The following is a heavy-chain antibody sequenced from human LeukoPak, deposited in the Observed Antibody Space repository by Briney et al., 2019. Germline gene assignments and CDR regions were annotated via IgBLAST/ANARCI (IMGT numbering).Heavy chain of an antibody. V-gene: IGHV3-23*01. J-gene: IGHJ4*02. CDR3: AKDDAWLRFGE. D-gene: IGHD3-10*01. CDR1: GFTFSSYA. Sequence: GGSLRLSCAASGFTFSSYAMSWVRQAPGKGLEWVSTFSGSGGNTYYADSVKGRFTISRDNSKNTLYLEVISLTAEDTAVYYCAKDDAWLRFGEWSQGTLVTVSS. CDR2: FSGSGGNT.